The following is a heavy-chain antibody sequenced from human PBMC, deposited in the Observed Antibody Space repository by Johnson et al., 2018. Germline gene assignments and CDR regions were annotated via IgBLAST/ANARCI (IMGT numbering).Heavy chain of an antibody. V-gene: IGHV3-53*02. CDR3: ARDRVHDYYYFYTDV. CDR2: MSSGGRT. Sequence: EVQLVETGGGLIQPGGSLRLSCAASWLTVNSNYMSWVRQAPGTGLEWVSVMSSGGRTYYADSVKGRCIISRDNPKNTLYLQLNSLRAEDTAVYYCARDRVHDYYYFYTDVWGKGTTVTVSS. J-gene: IGHJ6*03. D-gene: IGHD1-1*01. CDR1: WLTVNSNY.